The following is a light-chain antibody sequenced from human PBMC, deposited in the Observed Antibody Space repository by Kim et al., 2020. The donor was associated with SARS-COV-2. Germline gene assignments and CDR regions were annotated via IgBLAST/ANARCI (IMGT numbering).Light chain of an antibody. V-gene: IGLV2-11*01. CDR3: CSYAGSSSLV. CDR2: GVT. J-gene: IGLJ3*02. Sequence: LTQPRSVSGSPGQSVTISCTGTSSDVGGYNYVSWYQQHPGKAPKLMTYGVTERPSGVPDRFSGSKSGNTASLTISGLQAEDEADYYCCSYAGSSSLVFGGGTQLTVL. CDR1: SSDVGGYNY.